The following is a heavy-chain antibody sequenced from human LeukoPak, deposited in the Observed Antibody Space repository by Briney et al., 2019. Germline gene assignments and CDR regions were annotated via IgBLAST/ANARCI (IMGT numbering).Heavy chain of an antibody. J-gene: IGHJ4*02. V-gene: IGHV4-34*01. CDR2: INPGGST. Sequence: SETLSLTCAVYGGSFSGYFWTWIRQPPGKGLEWIGEINPGGSTNYNPSLKSRVTISIDTSKNQFSLKLSSVTAADTAVYYCARGDLAARMGYWGQGALVTVSS. D-gene: IGHD6-6*01. CDR1: GGSFSGYF. CDR3: ARGDLAARMGY.